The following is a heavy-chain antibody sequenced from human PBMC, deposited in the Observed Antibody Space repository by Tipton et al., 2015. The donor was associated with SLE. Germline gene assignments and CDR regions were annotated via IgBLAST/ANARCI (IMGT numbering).Heavy chain of an antibody. CDR2: ISYSGST. CDR3: ARGWGGFDY. CDR1: GGSISSSNW. V-gene: IGHV4-4*02. Sequence: TLSLTCAVSGGSISSSNWWSWVRQHPGKGLEWIGYISYSGSTYYNPSLKSRVTISVDTSKNQFSLELSSVTAADTALYYCARGWGGFDYWGQGTLVTVSS. J-gene: IGHJ4*02. D-gene: IGHD3-16*01.